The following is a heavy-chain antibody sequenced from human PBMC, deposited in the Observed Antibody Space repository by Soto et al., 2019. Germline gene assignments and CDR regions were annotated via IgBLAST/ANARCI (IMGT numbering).Heavy chain of an antibody. CDR3: TTGRELLRSFYYYAMDV. CDR2: IKSKTDGGTT. J-gene: IGHJ6*02. CDR1: GFTFSNAW. D-gene: IGHD1-26*01. Sequence: EVQLVESGGGLVKPGGSLRLSCEASGFTFSNAWMSWVRQAPGKGLEWVGRIKSKTDGGTTDYAAPVKGRFTISRDDSKNTLYLQMNSLKTEDTAVYYCTTGRELLRSFYYYAMDVWGQGTTVTVSS. V-gene: IGHV3-15*01.